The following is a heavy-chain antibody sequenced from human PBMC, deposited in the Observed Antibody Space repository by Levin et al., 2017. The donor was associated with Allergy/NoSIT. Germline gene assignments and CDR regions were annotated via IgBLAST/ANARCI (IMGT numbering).Heavy chain of an antibody. CDR1: GFSVSTNF. CDR3: AKSELWSEDY. CDR2: IHSSGMT. Sequence: GGSLRLSCAASGFSVSTNFMNWFRQAPGKGLEWVSVIHSSGMTYYADSVKGTFTISRDNSKNTVYLQMSSLRAEDTAVYYCAKSELWSEDYWGQGTLVTVSS. J-gene: IGHJ4*02. D-gene: IGHD3-10*01. V-gene: IGHV3-66*01.